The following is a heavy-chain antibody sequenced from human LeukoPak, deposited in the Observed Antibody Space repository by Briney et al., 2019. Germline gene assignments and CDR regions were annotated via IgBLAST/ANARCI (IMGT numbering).Heavy chain of an antibody. D-gene: IGHD6-13*01. J-gene: IGHJ6*03. V-gene: IGHV4-34*01. Sequence: PSETLSLTCAVYGGSFSGYYWSWIRQPPGKGLEWIGEINHSGSTNYNPSLKSRVTISVDTSKNQFSLKLSSVTAADTAVYYCAVLYSSSWYTRMDVWGKGTTVAISS. CDR2: INHSGST. CDR1: GGSFSGYY. CDR3: AVLYSSSWYTRMDV.